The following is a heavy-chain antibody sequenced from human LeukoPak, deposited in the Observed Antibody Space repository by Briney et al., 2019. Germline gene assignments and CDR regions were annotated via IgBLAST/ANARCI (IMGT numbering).Heavy chain of an antibody. CDR3: ARHPEGCSSTSCYADYYYGMDV. V-gene: IGHV5-10-1*01. Sequence: GESLKISCKGSGYSFTSYWISWVRQMPGKGLEWMGRIDPSDSYTNYSPSFQGHVTISADKSISTAYLQRSSLKASDTAMYYCARHPEGCSSTSCYADYYYGMDVWGKGTTVTVSS. CDR1: GYSFTSYW. D-gene: IGHD2-2*01. CDR2: IDPSDSYT. J-gene: IGHJ6*04.